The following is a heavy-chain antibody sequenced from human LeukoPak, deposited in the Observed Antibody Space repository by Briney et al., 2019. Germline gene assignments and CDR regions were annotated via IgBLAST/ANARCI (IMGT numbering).Heavy chain of an antibody. Sequence: PSETLSLTCTASGGSVSSGRYYWSWIRQPAGKGLEWIGRIYTRGSTNYNPSLKSRVTISVDTSKNEFSLNLTSVTAADTAVYYCATDGMVRGPDAWFDSWGQGTLVTVSS. J-gene: IGHJ5*01. CDR3: ATDGMVRGPDAWFDS. CDR1: GGSVSSGRYY. D-gene: IGHD3-10*01. V-gene: IGHV4-61*02. CDR2: IYTRGST.